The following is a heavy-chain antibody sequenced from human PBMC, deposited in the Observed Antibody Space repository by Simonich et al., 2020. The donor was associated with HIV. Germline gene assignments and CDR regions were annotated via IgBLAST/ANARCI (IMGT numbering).Heavy chain of an antibody. J-gene: IGHJ4*02. CDR1: GGSSSGYH. D-gene: IGHD4-17*01. Sequence: QVQLQQWGAGLLKPSETLSLTCAVYGGSSSGYHWSGIRQPPGKGLEWIGEINHSGSPNYNPSLKSRVTISVDTSKNQFSLKLSSVTAADTAVYYCARRHPTTVTTPYFDYWGQGTLVTVSS. CDR2: INHSGSP. CDR3: ARRHPTTVTTPYFDY. V-gene: IGHV4-34*01.